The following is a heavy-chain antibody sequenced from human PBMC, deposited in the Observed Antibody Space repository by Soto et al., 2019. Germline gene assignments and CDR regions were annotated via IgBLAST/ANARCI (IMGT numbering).Heavy chain of an antibody. D-gene: IGHD6-13*01. Sequence: KASETLSLTCAVSGGSISSSNWWSWVRQPPGKGLEWIGEIYHSGSTNYNPSLKSRVTISVDKSKNQFSLKLSSVTAADTAVYYCATVSQYSSSWPNWFDPWGQGTLVTVSS. CDR3: ATVSQYSSSWPNWFDP. V-gene: IGHV4-4*02. CDR2: IYHSGST. CDR1: GGSISSSNW. J-gene: IGHJ5*02.